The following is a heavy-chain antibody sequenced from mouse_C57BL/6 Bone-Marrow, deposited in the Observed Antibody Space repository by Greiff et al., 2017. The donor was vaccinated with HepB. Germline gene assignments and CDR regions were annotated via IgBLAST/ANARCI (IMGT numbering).Heavy chain of an antibody. Sequence: QVQLQQPGAELVKPGASVKVSCKASGYTFTSYWMHWVKQRPGQGLEWIGRIHPSDSDTKYNQKFKGKATLTVDKASSTAYMQTSSLTSEDSAVYYCAQNWDEYYAMDYWGQGTSVTVSS. D-gene: IGHD4-1*01. V-gene: IGHV1-74*01. CDR3: AQNWDEYYAMDY. CDR2: IHPSDSDT. CDR1: GYTFTSYW. J-gene: IGHJ4*01.